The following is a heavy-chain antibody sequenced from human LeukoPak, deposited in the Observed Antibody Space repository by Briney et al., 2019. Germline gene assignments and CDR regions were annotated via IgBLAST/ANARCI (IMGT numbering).Heavy chain of an antibody. CDR2: INHSGST. Sequence: PSETLSLTCAVYGGSFSGYHWSWIRQPPGKGLEWIGEINHSGSTNYNPSLKSRVTISVDTSKNQFSLKLSSVTAADTAVYYCARAGPYYGSGSYYYWGQGTLVTVSS. J-gene: IGHJ4*02. CDR1: GGSFSGYH. CDR3: ARAGPYYGSGSYYY. D-gene: IGHD3-10*01. V-gene: IGHV4-34*01.